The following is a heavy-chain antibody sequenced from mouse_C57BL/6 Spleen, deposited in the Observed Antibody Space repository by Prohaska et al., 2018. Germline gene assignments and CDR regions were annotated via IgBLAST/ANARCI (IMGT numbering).Heavy chain of an antibody. CDR2: INPSNGGT. J-gene: IGHJ3*01. CDR1: GYTFTSYW. V-gene: IGHV1-53*01. D-gene: IGHD1-1*01. CDR3: ARNYYGSSWAWFAY. Sequence: TELVKPGASVKLSCKASGYTFTSYWMHWVKQRPGQGLEWIGNINPSNGGTNYNEKFKSKATLTVDKSSSTAYMELRSLTSEDSAVYYCARNYYGSSWAWFAYWGQGTLVTVSA.